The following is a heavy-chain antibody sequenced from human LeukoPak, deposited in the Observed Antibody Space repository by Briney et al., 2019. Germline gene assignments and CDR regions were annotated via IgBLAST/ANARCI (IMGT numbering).Heavy chain of an antibody. CDR3: ARDRSDYYYYMDV. V-gene: IGHV4-59*01. J-gene: IGHJ6*03. Sequence: SETLSLTCTVSGGSISSYYWGWIRQPPGKGLEWIGYIYYSGSTNYNPSLKSRVTISVDTSKNQFSLKLSSVTAADTAVYYCARDRSDYYYYMDVWGKGTTVTVSS. CDR1: GGSISSYY. CDR2: IYYSGST.